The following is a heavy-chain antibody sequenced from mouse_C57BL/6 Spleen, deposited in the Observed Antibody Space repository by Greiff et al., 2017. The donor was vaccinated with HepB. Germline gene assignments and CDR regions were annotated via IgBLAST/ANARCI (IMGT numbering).Heavy chain of an antibody. CDR1: GYSITSGYY. J-gene: IGHJ1*03. Sequence: EVQLQQSGPGLVKPSQSLSLTCSVTGYSITSGYYWNWIRQFPGNKLEWMGYISYDGSNNYNPSLKNRISITRDTSQNQFFLKLNSVTPEDTATYYCARDRYADWYFDVWGTVTTVTVSS. CDR3: ARDRYADWYFDV. V-gene: IGHV3-6*01. D-gene: IGHD1-1*01. CDR2: ISYDGSN.